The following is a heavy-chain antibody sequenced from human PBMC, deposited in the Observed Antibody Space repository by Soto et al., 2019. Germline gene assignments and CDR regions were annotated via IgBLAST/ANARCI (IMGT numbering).Heavy chain of an antibody. V-gene: IGHV1-18*01. CDR2: INPYNGNT. D-gene: IGHD1-26*01. CDR3: ARDPVGGNWFVP. J-gene: IGHJ5*02. Sequence: ASVKVSCKASGYTFTSYGISWVRQAPGQGLEWMGWINPYNGNTNYAQKLQGRVTMTTDTSTSTAYMELRSLRSDDTAVYYCARDPVGGNWFVPWGQGTLVTAPQ. CDR1: GYTFTSYG.